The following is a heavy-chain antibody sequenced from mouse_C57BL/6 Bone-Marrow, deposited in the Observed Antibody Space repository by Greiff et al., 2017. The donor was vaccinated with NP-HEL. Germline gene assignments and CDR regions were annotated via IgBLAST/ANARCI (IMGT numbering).Heavy chain of an antibody. CDR1: GFTFSDYY. V-gene: IGHV5-12*01. CDR2: ISNGGGST. CDR3: ARLGTAMDY. Sequence: EVQLVESGGGLVQPGGSLKLSCAASGFTFSDYYMYWVRQTPEKRLEWVAYISNGGGSTYYPDTVKGRFTISRDNAKNTLYLQMSRLKSEDTAMYYCARLGTAMDYWGQGTSVTVSS. D-gene: IGHD4-1*01. J-gene: IGHJ4*01.